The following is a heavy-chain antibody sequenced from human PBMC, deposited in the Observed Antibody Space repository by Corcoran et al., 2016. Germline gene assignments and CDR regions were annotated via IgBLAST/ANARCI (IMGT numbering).Heavy chain of an antibody. CDR1: VYSFTSYW. J-gene: IGHJ4*02. V-gene: IGHV5-51*01. D-gene: IGHD3-10*01. CDR3: ARLCRRRLWFGESSLGY. Sequence: EVQLVQSGAEVKKPGESLKISCKGSVYSFTSYWIGWVRQMPGKGLEWRGIIYPGDSDTRYSPSFQGQVTISADKSISTAYLQWSSLKASDTAMYYCARLCRRRLWFGESSLGYWGQGTLVTVSS. CDR2: IYPGDSDT.